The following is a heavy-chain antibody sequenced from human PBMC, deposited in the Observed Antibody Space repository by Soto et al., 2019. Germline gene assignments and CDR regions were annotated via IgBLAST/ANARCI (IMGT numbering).Heavy chain of an antibody. D-gene: IGHD3-9*01. CDR3: ARDRYFDWLPIDY. CDR1: GFTFSSYW. CDR2: IKQDGSEK. J-gene: IGHJ4*01. Sequence: PGGSLRLSCAASGFTFSSYWMSWVRQAPGKGLEWVANIKQDGSEKYYVDSVKGRFTISRDNAKNSLYLQMNSLRAEDTAVYYCARDRYFDWLPIDYWGQGTLVTVSS. V-gene: IGHV3-7*01.